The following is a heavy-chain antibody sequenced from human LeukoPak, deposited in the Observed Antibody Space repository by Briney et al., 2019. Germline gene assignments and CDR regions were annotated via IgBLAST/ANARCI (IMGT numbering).Heavy chain of an antibody. CDR2: IKSKTDGGTT. Sequence: GGSLRLSCAASGFTFSNAWMSWVRQAPGKGLEWVGRIKSKTDGGTTDYAAPVKGRFTISRDDSKNTLYLQMNSLKTEDTAVYYCTTDPGYYYYYMDVWGKGTTVTISS. V-gene: IGHV3-15*01. D-gene: IGHD1-14*01. J-gene: IGHJ6*03. CDR3: TTDPGYYYYYMDV. CDR1: GFTFSNAW.